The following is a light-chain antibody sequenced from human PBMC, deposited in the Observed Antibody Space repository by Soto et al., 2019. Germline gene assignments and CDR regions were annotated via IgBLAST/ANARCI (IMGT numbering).Light chain of an antibody. CDR1: QEINNF. CDR2: GAS. CDR3: QKYDRDPPGT. Sequence: DIQMTQSPSSLSASVGDRVTITCRASQEINNFLAWYQQRPGKAPKLLIFGASTLQSGVPSRFSSSGYGTDFTLTISSLQPEDVATYYCQKYDRDPPGTFGQGTKVDIK. V-gene: IGKV1-27*01. J-gene: IGKJ1*01.